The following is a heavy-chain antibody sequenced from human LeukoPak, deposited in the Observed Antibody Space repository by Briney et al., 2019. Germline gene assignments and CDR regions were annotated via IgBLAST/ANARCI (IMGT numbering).Heavy chain of an antibody. CDR2: ISSGSTYI. CDR1: GFTFSRYS. Sequence: PGGSLRLSCAASGFTFSRYSMNWVRQAPGKGLEWVSSISSGSTYIYYADSMKGRFTISRDNSKNTLYLQMNSLRAEDTAVYYCAKAPFSGHCSGYYYCYYYMDVWGKGTTVTISS. J-gene: IGHJ6*03. CDR3: AKAPFSGHCSGYYYCYYYMDV. D-gene: IGHD2-15*01. V-gene: IGHV3-21*01.